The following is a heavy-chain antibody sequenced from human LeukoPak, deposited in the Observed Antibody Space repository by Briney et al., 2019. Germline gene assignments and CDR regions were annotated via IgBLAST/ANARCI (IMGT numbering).Heavy chain of an antibody. D-gene: IGHD6-19*01. CDR1: GYTFTGYY. CDR3: ARDRVGSGWPRPWYFEF. CDR2: INPNTGAT. J-gene: IGHJ4*02. Sequence: ASVTVSCKPSGYTFTGYYLHWVRQAPGQGLEWMGWINPNTGATIYAEKFQGRVTMTRDTSIDTAYMEMRSLRSDDTAVYYCARDRVGSGWPRPWYFEFWGQGTLITVSS. V-gene: IGHV1-2*02.